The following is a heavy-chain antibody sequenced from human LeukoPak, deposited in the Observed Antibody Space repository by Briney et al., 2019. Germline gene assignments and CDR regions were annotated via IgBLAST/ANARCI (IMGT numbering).Heavy chain of an antibody. D-gene: IGHD4-17*01. Sequence: GGSLRLSCAVSGFTFKLYWMHWVRQAPGKGPVWVSRINDDGSDTTYADSVKGRFTISRDDAKNMLFLQMNSLRAEDTAVYYCAREGFSTVTSDYWGRGTLVTVSS. CDR3: AREGFSTVTSDY. CDR2: INDDGSDT. V-gene: IGHV3-74*01. J-gene: IGHJ4*02. CDR1: GFTFKLYW.